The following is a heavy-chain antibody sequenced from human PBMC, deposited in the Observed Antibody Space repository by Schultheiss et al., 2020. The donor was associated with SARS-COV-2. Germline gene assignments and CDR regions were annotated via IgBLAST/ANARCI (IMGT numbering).Heavy chain of an antibody. V-gene: IGHV3-7*01. CDR3: AHSSSFADY. J-gene: IGHJ4*02. Sequence: GGSLRLSCAASGFTFSTYAMSWVRQAPGKGLEWVANIKQDGSGKYYVDYVKGRFTISRDKAKSSLYLQMNSLRAEDTAVYYCAHSSSFADYWGQGTLVTVSS. CDR2: IKQDGSGK. D-gene: IGHD6-6*01. CDR1: GFTFSTYA.